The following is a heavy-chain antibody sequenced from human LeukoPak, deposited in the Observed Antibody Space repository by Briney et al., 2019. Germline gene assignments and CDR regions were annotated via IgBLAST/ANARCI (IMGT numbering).Heavy chain of an antibody. J-gene: IGHJ4*02. Sequence: PSETLSLTCTVSGGPVSSSNDYWGWIRQPPGKGLEWIGSIYYSGSARYNPSLRSRATISVATSRNQFSLNLNSVAAPDPAVYYCAADGATQLERLDHWGQGTLVTVSS. D-gene: IGHD1-1*01. CDR1: GGPVSSSNDY. V-gene: IGHV4-39*01. CDR2: IYYSGSA. CDR3: AADGATQLERLDH.